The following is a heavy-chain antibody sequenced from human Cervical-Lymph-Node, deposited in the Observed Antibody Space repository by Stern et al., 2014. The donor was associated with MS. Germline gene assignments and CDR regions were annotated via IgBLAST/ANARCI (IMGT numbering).Heavy chain of an antibody. CDR2: INPSAGST. V-gene: IGHV1-46*01. CDR3: AREVAGHRLGMMDV. Sequence: VQLVESGAEVKKPGASVQVSCKASGNTFTRYYIHWVRQAPGQGLEWMGLINPSAGSTSYAQKFQGRVTMTRDTSTSTVYMELSSLRSEDTAVYYCAREVAGHRLGMMDVWGQGTTVTVSS. CDR1: GNTFTRYY. J-gene: IGHJ6*02. D-gene: IGHD6-19*01.